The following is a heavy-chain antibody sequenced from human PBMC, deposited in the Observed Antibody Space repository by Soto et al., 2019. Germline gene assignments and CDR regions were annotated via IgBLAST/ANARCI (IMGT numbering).Heavy chain of an antibody. Sequence: PSETLSLTCTVSGGSISSGDYYWSWIRQPPGKGLEWIGYIYYSGSTYYNPSLKSRVTISVDTSKNQFSLKLSSVTAADTAVYYCARGLDSSGYYYYYYYGMDVWGQGTTVTVS. J-gene: IGHJ6*02. CDR2: IYYSGST. V-gene: IGHV4-30-4*01. CDR3: ARGLDSSGYYYYYYYGMDV. CDR1: GGSISSGDYY. D-gene: IGHD3-22*01.